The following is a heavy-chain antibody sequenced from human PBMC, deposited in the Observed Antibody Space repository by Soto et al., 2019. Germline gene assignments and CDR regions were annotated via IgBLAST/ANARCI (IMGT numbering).Heavy chain of an antibody. CDR1: GYNFTTFW. V-gene: IGHV5-10-1*01. Sequence: GESLKISCKASGYNFTTFWIGWMRQVPGKGLEWMGRIDPSDSYSNYSPSFQGHITISADKSISTAYLHFSNLKASDTAVYYCARHFPLPTDLQFYYYYYYGVDVWGPGTAVTVSS. D-gene: IGHD3-3*02. J-gene: IGHJ6*02. CDR3: ARHFPLPTDLQFYYYYYYGVDV. CDR2: IDPSDSYS.